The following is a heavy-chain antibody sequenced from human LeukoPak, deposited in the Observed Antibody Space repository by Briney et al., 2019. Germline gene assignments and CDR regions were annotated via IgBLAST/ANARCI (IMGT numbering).Heavy chain of an antibody. D-gene: IGHD4-17*01. J-gene: IGHJ4*02. CDR3: ARDPANGAIDY. V-gene: IGHV3-7*01. CDR1: GFTFSNSW. Sequence: PGGSLRLSCVASGFTFSNSWMSWVRQPPGEGLEWVALIKEDGSDKRYVDSVKGRFTISRDNAKNSVYLQMNSVRGEDMALYYCARDPANGAIDYWGQGALVTVSA. CDR2: IKEDGSDK.